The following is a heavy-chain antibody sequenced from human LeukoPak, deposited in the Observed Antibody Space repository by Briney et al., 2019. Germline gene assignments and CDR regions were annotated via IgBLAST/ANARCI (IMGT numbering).Heavy chain of an antibody. CDR2: ISSSSSTI. CDR3: ARDRSWNYYGSGRDYYYGMDV. J-gene: IGHJ6*02. CDR1: GFTFSSYS. D-gene: IGHD3-10*01. Sequence: RAGGSLRLSCAASGFTFSSYSMNWVRQAPGKGLEWVSYISSSSSTIYYADSVKGRFTTSRDNAKNSLYLQMNSLRAEDTAVYYCARDRSWNYYGSGRDYYYGMDVWGQGTTVTVSS. V-gene: IGHV3-48*01.